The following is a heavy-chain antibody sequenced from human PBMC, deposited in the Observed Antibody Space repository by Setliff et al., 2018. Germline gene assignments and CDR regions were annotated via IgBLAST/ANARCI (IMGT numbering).Heavy chain of an antibody. V-gene: IGHV3-7*01. CDR3: AKGRRISYSSGWLNWFDP. CDR2: IKQDGREK. J-gene: IGHJ5*02. CDR1: GFTFSSYW. Sequence: QPGGSLRLSCAASGFTFSSYWMSWVRQAPGKGLEWVANIKQDGREKYYVDSVKGRFTISRDNAKNSLYLQMNSLRAEDTAVYYCAKGRRISYSSGWLNWFDPWGQGTLVTVSS. D-gene: IGHD6-19*01.